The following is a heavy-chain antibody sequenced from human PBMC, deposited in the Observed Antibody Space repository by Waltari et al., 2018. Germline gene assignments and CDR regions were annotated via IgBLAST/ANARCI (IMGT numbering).Heavy chain of an antibody. J-gene: IGHJ4*02. Sequence: EVHLVESGGGLVRPGGSLRLSCAASGFTFSSFWMPGVRQAPGKGPQWVARISGDGAGTHYADSVRGRFTISRDNANNMVYLQMNSLSDDDTATYFCARASISRDTGNTFDSWGQGNLVTVSS. CDR2: ISGDGAGT. CDR1: GFTFSSFW. CDR3: ARASISRDTGNTFDS. V-gene: IGHV3-74*01. D-gene: IGHD5-18*01.